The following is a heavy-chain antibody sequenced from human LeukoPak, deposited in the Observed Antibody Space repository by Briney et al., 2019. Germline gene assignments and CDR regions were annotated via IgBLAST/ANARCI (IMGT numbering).Heavy chain of an antibody. CDR2: TNHSGST. V-gene: IGHV4-34*01. D-gene: IGHD3-10*01. J-gene: IGHJ5*02. Sequence: SETLSLTCAVYGGSFSGYYWSWIRQPPGRGLEWIGETNHSGSTNYNPSLKSRVTISVDTSKNQFSLKLSSVTAADTAVYYCARGRKVRGVIVGHRYNWFDPWGQGTLVTVSS. CDR3: ARGRKVRGVIVGHRYNWFDP. CDR1: GGSFSGYY.